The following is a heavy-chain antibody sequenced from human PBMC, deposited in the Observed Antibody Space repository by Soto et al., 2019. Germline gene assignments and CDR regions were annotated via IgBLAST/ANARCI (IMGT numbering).Heavy chain of an antibody. Sequence: GGSLRLSCVASGFAFWGGWMSWVRQAPGKGLEWVANIKQDGSKAQYLESVRGRFTISRDNSKSSVYLQMNSLRAEDTALYYCARDFYGGFSYGPGDSWGQGTLVTVSS. CDR3: ARDFYGGFSYGPGDS. V-gene: IGHV3-7*01. CDR1: GFAFWGGW. J-gene: IGHJ4*02. CDR2: IKQDGSKA. D-gene: IGHD2-15*01.